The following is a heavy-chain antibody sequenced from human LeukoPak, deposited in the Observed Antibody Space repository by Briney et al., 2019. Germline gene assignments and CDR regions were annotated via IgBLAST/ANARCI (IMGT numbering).Heavy chain of an antibody. J-gene: IGHJ4*02. D-gene: IGHD2-2*01. V-gene: IGHV1-18*04. CDR2: ISPNSDYT. CDR3: ARYGDCSSTTCYSS. Sequence: ASVKVSCKASGYTFTAYYMHWVRQAPGQGLEWMGWISPNSDYTNYAQRLQGRLTMTTDTSTSTAYMELRSLRSDDTAVYYCARYGDCSSTTCYSSWGQGTLVTVSS. CDR1: GYTFTAYY.